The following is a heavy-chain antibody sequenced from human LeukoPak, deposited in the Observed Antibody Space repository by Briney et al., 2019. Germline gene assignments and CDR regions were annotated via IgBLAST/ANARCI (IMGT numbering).Heavy chain of an antibody. CDR3: ARGVPYYYYYYMDV. V-gene: IGHV3-23*01. CDR1: AFTFSSYA. J-gene: IGHJ6*03. CDR2: ISAIDGST. Sequence: GGSLRLSCAATAFTFSSYAMSWVRQAPGKGLEWVSGISAIDGSTYYADSVKGRFTISRDNSKNTLYLQMNSLRAEDTAVYYCARGVPYYYYYYMDVWGKGTTVTVSS. D-gene: IGHD1-1*01.